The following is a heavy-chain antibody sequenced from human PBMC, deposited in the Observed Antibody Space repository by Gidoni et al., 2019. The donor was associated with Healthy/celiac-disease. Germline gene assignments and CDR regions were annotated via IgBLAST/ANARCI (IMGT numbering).Heavy chain of an antibody. D-gene: IGHD5-18*01. CDR2: INHSGST. CDR3: ARGRGTAMVKGRYFDL. CDR1: GGAFSGYY. V-gene: IGHV4-34*01. Sequence: QVQLQQWGAGLLKPSETLSLTCAVSGGAFSGYYWIWIRQPPGKGLEWIGDINHSGSTNYTPSLKSRVTISVDTSKNQFSLKLSSVTAADTAVYYCARGRGTAMVKGRYFDLWGRGTLVTVSS. J-gene: IGHJ2*01.